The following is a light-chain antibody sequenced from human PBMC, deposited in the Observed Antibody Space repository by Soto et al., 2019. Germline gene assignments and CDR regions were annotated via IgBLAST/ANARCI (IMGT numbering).Light chain of an antibody. CDR2: AAS. J-gene: IGKJ3*01. CDR1: QHISSW. CDR3: QQANTFPFT. V-gene: IGKV1-12*02. Sequence: DIQMTQSPSSVSASVGDRVTFTCRASQHISSWLAWYQQKPGKAPKLLIAAASILQSGVPSRFRGRGYGTDFPLTISSLQPEDFATYFCQQANTFPFTFGPGTRLEIK.